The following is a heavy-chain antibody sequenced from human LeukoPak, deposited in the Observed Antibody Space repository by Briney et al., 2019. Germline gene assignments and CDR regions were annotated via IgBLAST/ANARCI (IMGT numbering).Heavy chain of an antibody. J-gene: IGHJ4*02. CDR2: IRYDGSNK. Sequence: GGSLRLSCAASGFTFSNYGMHWVRQAPGKGLEWVAFIRYDGSNKYYAESVKGRFTISRDNAKNTVYLQMNSLRAEDTAVYYCAKGPVGWSLYYFDYWGQGTLLTVSS. V-gene: IGHV3-30*02. D-gene: IGHD1-26*01. CDR1: GFTFSNYG. CDR3: AKGPVGWSLYYFDY.